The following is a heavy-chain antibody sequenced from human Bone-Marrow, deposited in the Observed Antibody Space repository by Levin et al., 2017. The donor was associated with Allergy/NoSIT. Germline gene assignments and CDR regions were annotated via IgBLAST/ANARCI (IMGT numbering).Heavy chain of an antibody. CDR3: AREPRIAQAGPTDY. V-gene: IGHV1-18*01. CDR1: GYSFTSYG. J-gene: IGHJ4*02. Sequence: GGSLRLSCKASGYSFTSYGISWVRQAPGQGLEWMGWISVYNDNTNYAQKFQGRVSMTTDTSTSTAYMEVRSLTSDDTAVYYCAREPRIAQAGPTDYWGQGTLVTVSS. D-gene: IGHD6-19*01. CDR2: ISVYNDNT.